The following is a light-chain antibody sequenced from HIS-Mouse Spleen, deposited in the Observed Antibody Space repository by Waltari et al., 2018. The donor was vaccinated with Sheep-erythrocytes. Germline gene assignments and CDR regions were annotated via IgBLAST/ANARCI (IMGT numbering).Light chain of an antibody. J-gene: IGLJ1*01. CDR1: SSDVGGYNY. CDR2: DVG. V-gene: IGLV2-11*01. Sequence: QSALTQPRSVSGSPGQSVTISCTGTSSDVGGYNYVSCYQQHPGKAPNLISYDVGKRPSGVPDRFFGSKSGNTASLTISGLQAEDEADYYCCSYAGSYNHVFATGTKVTVL. CDR3: CSYAGSYNHV.